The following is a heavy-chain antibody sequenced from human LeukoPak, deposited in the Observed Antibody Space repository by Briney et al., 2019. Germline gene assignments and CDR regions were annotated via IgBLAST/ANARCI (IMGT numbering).Heavy chain of an antibody. D-gene: IGHD6-19*01. Sequence: GGSLRLSCAASGFTFSSYAMSWVRQAPGKGLEWVSAISGSGGSTYYADSVKGRFTISRDNSKNTLYLQMNSLRAEDTAVYYCATSQYSSGWYFFDYWGQGTLVTVSS. CDR1: GFTFSSYA. CDR3: ATSQYSSGWYFFDY. CDR2: ISGSGGST. V-gene: IGHV3-23*01. J-gene: IGHJ4*02.